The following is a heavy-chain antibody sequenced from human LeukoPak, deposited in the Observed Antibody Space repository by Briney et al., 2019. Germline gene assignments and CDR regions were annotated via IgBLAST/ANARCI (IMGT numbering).Heavy chain of an antibody. Sequence: TSESLSLTCAVSGGSIRSGSQCWAWLRPPQGKGLEWFGSIYYSGSTYYNPSLENRVTISIDTSKNHFSLKLSSLSAADTSVYYCAKRDDSGGNLVDLWGQGTLVTVS. V-gene: IGHV4-39*02. CDR1: GGSIRSGSQC. CDR2: IYYSGST. J-gene: IGHJ4*02. CDR3: AKRDDSGGNLVDL. D-gene: IGHD3-22*01.